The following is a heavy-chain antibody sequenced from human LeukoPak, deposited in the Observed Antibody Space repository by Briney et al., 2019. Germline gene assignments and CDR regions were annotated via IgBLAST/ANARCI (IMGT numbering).Heavy chain of an antibody. CDR3: AKDQGSAIFGVVTLFDY. V-gene: IGHV3-30*02. CDR2: IRYDGSNK. J-gene: IGHJ4*02. D-gene: IGHD3-3*01. CDR1: GFTFSSYG. Sequence: PGGSLRLSCAASGFTFSSYGMHWVRQAPGKGLEWVAFIRYDGSNKYYADSVKGRFTISRDNSKNTLYLQMNSLRAEDTAVYYCAKDQGSAIFGVVTLFDYWGQGTLVTVSS.